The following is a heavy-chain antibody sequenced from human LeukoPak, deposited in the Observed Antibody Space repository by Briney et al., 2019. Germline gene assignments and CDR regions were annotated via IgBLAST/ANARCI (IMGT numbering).Heavy chain of an antibody. Sequence: GGSLRLSCAASGFTFSSYAMSWVRQAPGKGLEWVSAISGSGGSTYYADSVKGRFTISRDNSKNTLYLQMNSLRAEDTAVYYCAKGPPPYCSGGSCSPFDYWGQGTLVTVSS. CDR1: GFTFSSYA. D-gene: IGHD2-15*01. V-gene: IGHV3-23*01. CDR2: ISGSGGST. J-gene: IGHJ4*02. CDR3: AKGPPPYCSGGSCSPFDY.